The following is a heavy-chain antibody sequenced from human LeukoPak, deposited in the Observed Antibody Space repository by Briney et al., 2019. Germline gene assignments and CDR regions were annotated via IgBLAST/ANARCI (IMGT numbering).Heavy chain of an antibody. CDR1: VYTFTGYY. Sequence: ASVKVSCKASVYTFTGYYMNWVRQAPGQGLEWMGWINSDSGFTKYAQKFQGRVTMTRGTSITTVYMDLTRLTSDDTAVYYCARNFDMKGFDPWGQGTLVTVSS. V-gene: IGHV1-2*02. CDR2: INSDSGFT. CDR3: ARNFDMKGFDP. D-gene: IGHD3-9*01. J-gene: IGHJ5*02.